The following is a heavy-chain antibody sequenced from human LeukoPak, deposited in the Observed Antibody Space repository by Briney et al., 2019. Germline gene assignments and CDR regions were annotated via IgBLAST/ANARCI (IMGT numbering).Heavy chain of an antibody. CDR1: GYSISSRYY. Sequence: PSETLSLTCTVSGYSISSRYYWGWIRQPPGKGLEWIGNIYHSGSTYYNPSLKSRVTISVDTSNNQFSLELSSVTAADTAVYYCARVGAAARLSWFDPWGQGTLVTVSS. J-gene: IGHJ5*02. D-gene: IGHD6-6*01. CDR3: ARVGAAARLSWFDP. V-gene: IGHV4-38-2*02. CDR2: IYHSGST.